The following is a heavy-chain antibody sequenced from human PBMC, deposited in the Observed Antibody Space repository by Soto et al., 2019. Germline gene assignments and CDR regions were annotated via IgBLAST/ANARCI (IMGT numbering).Heavy chain of an antibody. CDR3: AREDYYDSSGRFDY. Sequence: ASVKVSCKASGYTFTGYYMHWVRQAPGQGLEWMGWINPNSGGTNYAQKFQGRVTMTRDTSISTAYMELSRLRSDDTAVYYCAREDYYDSSGRFDYWGQGTLVIVSS. D-gene: IGHD3-22*01. CDR1: GYTFTGYY. CDR2: INPNSGGT. J-gene: IGHJ4*02. V-gene: IGHV1-2*02.